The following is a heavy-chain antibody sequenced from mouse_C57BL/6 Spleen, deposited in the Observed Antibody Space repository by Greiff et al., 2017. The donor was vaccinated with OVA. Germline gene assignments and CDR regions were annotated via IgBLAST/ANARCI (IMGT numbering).Heavy chain of an antibody. V-gene: IGHV1-50*01. CDR1: GYTFTSYW. CDR3: ARSYGSSYDYFDY. Sequence: VQLQQPGAELVKPGASVKLSCKASGYTFTSYWMQWVKQRPGQGLEWIGEIDPSDSYTNYNQKFKGKATLTVDTSSSTAYMQLSSLTSEDSAVYYGARSYGSSYDYFDYWGQGTTLTVSS. D-gene: IGHD1-1*01. CDR2: IDPSDSYT. J-gene: IGHJ2*01.